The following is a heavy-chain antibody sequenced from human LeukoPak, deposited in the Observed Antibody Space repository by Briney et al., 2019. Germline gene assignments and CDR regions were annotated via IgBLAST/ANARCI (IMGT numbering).Heavy chain of an antibody. CDR1: GFTSDDYV. V-gene: IGHV3-43*02. Sequence: GGSLRLSCAASGFTSDDYVMHWVRQAPGKRLEWVSLISGDGGSTYYTDSVKGRFTISRDNSKNSLYLQMNSLRTEDTALYYCATDRTNSDYWGQGTLVTVSS. CDR2: ISGDGGST. CDR3: ATDRTNSDY. J-gene: IGHJ4*02. D-gene: IGHD2-8*01.